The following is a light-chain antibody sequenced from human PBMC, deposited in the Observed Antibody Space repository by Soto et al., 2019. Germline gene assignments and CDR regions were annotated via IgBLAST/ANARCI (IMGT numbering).Light chain of an antibody. V-gene: IGKV1-39*01. CDR1: QSISRY. CDR3: QQSYSTPGT. CDR2: DAS. J-gene: IGKJ1*01. Sequence: DIQMAQSRSSVCASVGGIVTSTCRASQSISRYLNWYRQKPGRAPKLLIYDASSLQSGVPSRFSGSASGTDFTLTISSLQPEDFATYYCQQSYSTPGTFGQGTKVDIK.